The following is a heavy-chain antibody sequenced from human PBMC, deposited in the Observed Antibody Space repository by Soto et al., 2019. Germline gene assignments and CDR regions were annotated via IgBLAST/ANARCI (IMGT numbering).Heavy chain of an antibody. J-gene: IGHJ2*01. CDR3: ARQEARFLGPDWYFAL. Sequence: QLQLQESGPGLVKPSETLSLTCTVSGGSISSSSYYWGWIRQPPGKGLEWIGSIYYSGSTYYNPSLKSRVTISVDTSKNQFSLKLSSVTAADTAVYYCARQEARFLGPDWYFALWGRGTLVTVSS. CDR2: IYYSGST. CDR1: GGSISSSSYY. V-gene: IGHV4-39*01. D-gene: IGHD3-3*01.